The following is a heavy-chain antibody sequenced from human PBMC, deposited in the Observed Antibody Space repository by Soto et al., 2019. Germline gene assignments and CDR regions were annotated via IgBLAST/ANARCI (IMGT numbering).Heavy chain of an antibody. J-gene: IGHJ4*02. CDR1: GSTFDNFA. CDR3: ARAIKRWEVHYYFDY. D-gene: IGHD1-26*01. CDR2: IVVMSNTA. Sequence: QVVLLQSGAEVKEPGSSVRVSCTVSGSTFDNFAFSWVRQAPGHGPEWMGGIVVMSNTADYSQRFQDRVTITADTSTRTFYMELGSLTFEDTAVYYCARAIKRWEVHYYFDYWGQGTLVTVSS. V-gene: IGHV1-69*06.